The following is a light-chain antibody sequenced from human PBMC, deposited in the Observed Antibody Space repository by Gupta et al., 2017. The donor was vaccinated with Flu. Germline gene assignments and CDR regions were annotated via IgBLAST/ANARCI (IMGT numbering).Light chain of an antibody. J-gene: IGKJ2*01. V-gene: IGKV3-15*01. CDR2: VAS. CDR1: QSVSSN. CDR3: QQYNNWPRT. Sequence: EIVLTQSPATLSVSPGERATLSCRASQSVSSNLTWYQQRPGQAPRLLIYVASNRATGIPARFSGSGYGTEFSLTISSLQPEDFAVYFCQQYNNWPRTFGQGTKVEIK.